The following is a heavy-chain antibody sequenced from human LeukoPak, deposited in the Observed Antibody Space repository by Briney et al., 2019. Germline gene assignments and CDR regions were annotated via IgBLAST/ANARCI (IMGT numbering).Heavy chain of an antibody. Sequence: PSETLSLTCTVSGGSISNYYWSWIRQPPGKGLEWIGYIYYSGSTNYNPSLKSRVTISVDTSKNQFSLKLSSVTAADTAVYYCARAAAGAFDIWGQGTMVTVSS. J-gene: IGHJ3*02. CDR1: GGSISNYY. V-gene: IGHV4-59*01. CDR3: ARAAAGAFDI. D-gene: IGHD1-14*01. CDR2: IYYSGST.